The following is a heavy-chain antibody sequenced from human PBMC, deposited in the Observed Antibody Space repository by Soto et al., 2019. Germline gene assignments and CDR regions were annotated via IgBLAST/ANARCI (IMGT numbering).Heavy chain of an antibody. J-gene: IGHJ3*02. CDR3: ATAAYYDILTGKGAFDI. CDR2: IYYSGST. CDR1: GGSISSGDYY. Sequence: PSETLSLTCTVSGGSISSGDYYWSWIRQPPGKGLEWIGYIYYSGSTYYNPSLKSRVTISVDTSKNQFSLKLSSVTAADTAVYYCATAAYYDILTGKGAFDIWDQGTMVTV. D-gene: IGHD3-9*01. V-gene: IGHV4-30-4*01.